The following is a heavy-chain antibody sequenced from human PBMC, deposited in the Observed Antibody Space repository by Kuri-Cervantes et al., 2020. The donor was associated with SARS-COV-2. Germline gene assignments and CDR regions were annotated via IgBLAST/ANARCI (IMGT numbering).Heavy chain of an antibody. CDR2: IWYDGSNK. CDR3: ARDFGFWSGYYPDWYFDL. CDR1: GFTFSSYG. V-gene: IGHV3-33*01. D-gene: IGHD3-3*01. J-gene: IGHJ2*01. Sequence: LSLTCAASGFTFSSYGMHWVRQAPGKGLEWVAVIWYDGSNKYYADSVKGRFTISRDNSKNTLYLQMNSLRAEDTAVYYCARDFGFWSGYYPDWYFDLWGRGTLVTVSS.